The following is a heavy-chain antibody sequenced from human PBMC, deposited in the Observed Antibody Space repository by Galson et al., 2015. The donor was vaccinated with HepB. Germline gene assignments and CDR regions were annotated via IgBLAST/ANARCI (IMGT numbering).Heavy chain of an antibody. Sequence: QSGAEVKKPGESLRISCKGSGYSFTSYWISWVRQMPGKGLEWMGRIDPSGSYTNYSPSFQGHVTISADKSISTAYLQWSSLKASDTAMYYCARHLVYPPCLPANNWFDPWGQGTLVTVSS. CDR1: GYSFTSYW. V-gene: IGHV5-10-1*01. J-gene: IGHJ5*02. CDR3: ARHLVYPPCLPANNWFDP. CDR2: IDPSGSYT. D-gene: IGHD3-9*01.